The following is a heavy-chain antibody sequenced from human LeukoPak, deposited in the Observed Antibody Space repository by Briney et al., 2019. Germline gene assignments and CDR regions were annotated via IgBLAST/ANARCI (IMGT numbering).Heavy chain of an antibody. CDR3: AKRGNTISFFDP. Sequence: GGSLRLSCAASGFTFSNYAMYWVRQAPGKGLEWVSGLSAGGDFTYYADSVKGRFTISRDNSKNTLYMDMNSLGAEDTAVYYCAKRGNTISFFDPWGQGTLVTVSS. V-gene: IGHV3-23*01. CDR2: LSAGGDFT. D-gene: IGHD5-24*01. CDR1: GFTFSNYA. J-gene: IGHJ5*02.